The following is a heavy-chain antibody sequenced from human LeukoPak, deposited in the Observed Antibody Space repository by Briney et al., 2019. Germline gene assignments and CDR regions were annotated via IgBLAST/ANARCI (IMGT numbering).Heavy chain of an antibody. Sequence: GGSLRLSCAASGFTFSSYWMSWVRQAPGKGLEWVANIKQDGSEKYYVDSVKGRFTISRDNAKNSLYLQMNSLRAEDTAVYYCARDGSGRYCSSTSCDDAFDYWGQGTLVTVSS. CDR2: IKQDGSEK. V-gene: IGHV3-7*01. D-gene: IGHD2-2*01. CDR3: ARDGSGRYCSSTSCDDAFDY. J-gene: IGHJ4*02. CDR1: GFTFSSYW.